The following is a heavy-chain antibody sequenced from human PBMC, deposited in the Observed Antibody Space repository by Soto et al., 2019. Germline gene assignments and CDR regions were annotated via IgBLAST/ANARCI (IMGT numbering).Heavy chain of an antibody. CDR2: IDPSDSYT. D-gene: IGHD2-2*01. Sequence: PGESLKISCKGSGYSFTSYWISWVRQMPGKGLEWMGRIDPSDSYTNYSPSFQGHVTISADKSISTAYLQWSSLKASDTAMYYCARFVGVPAVSPRFDPWGQGTLVTVSS. CDR1: GYSFTSYW. J-gene: IGHJ5*02. CDR3: ARFVGVPAVSPRFDP. V-gene: IGHV5-10-1*01.